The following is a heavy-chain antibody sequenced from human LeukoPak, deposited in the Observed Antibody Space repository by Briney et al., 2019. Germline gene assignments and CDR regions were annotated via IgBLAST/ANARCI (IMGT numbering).Heavy chain of an antibody. CDR1: GFTFSSYG. CDR3: AKARYTYYYYYYMDV. Sequence: GGSLRLSCAASGFTFSSYGMHWVRQAPGKGLEWVAVISYDGSNKYYADSVKGRFTISRDNSKNTLYLQMNSLRAEDTAVYYCAKARYTYYYYYYMDVWGKGTTVIVSS. V-gene: IGHV3-30*18. CDR2: ISYDGSNK. D-gene: IGHD1-14*01. J-gene: IGHJ6*03.